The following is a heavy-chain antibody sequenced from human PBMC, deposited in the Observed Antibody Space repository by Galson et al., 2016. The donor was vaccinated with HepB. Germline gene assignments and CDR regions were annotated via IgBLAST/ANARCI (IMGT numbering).Heavy chain of an antibody. CDR3: AKKLKPPVVGNNFFGS. V-gene: IGHV3-23*01. Sequence: SLRLSCAASGFTFSLYVMSWVRQAPGKGLEWVSTIDENSVETQYADSVKGRFTISRDNSDNALYLQMNSLRAEDTAIYYCAKKLKPPVVGNNFFGSWGQGTLVTVSS. CDR1: GFTFSLYV. J-gene: IGHJ4*02. CDR2: IDENSVET. D-gene: IGHD6-19*01.